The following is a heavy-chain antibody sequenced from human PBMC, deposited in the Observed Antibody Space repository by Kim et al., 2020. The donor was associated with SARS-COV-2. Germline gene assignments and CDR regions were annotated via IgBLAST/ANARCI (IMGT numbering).Heavy chain of an antibody. CDR2: INTNTGNP. CDR1: GYTFTSYA. V-gene: IGHV7-4-1*02. CDR3: ARALYYYGSGSYYSRGGYYYYSYMDV. Sequence: ASVKVSCKASGYTFTSYAMNWVRQAPGQGLEWMGWINTNTGNPTYAQGFTGRFVFSLDTSASTAYLQISSLKAEDTAVYYCARALYYYGSGSYYSRGGYYYYSYMDVWGKGTTVTVSS. J-gene: IGHJ6*03. D-gene: IGHD3-10*01.